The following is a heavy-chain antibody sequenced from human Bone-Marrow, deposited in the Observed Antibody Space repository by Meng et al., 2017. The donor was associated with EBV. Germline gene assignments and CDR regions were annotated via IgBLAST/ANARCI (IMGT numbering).Heavy chain of an antibody. CDR2: IYYSVST. V-gene: IGHV4-30-4*01. CDR3: ARLRGYSYGMKEYYFDY. Sequence: VQMPASGPGLVKPSPTPLLTCGVLGGSISSGGYYWSWIRQPPGKRLEWIGYIYYSVSTYYNPSLKSRVTISVDTSKNQFSLKLSSVTAADTAVYYCARLRGYSYGMKEYYFDYWGQGTLVTVSS. D-gene: IGHD5-18*01. CDR1: GGSISSGGYY. J-gene: IGHJ4*02.